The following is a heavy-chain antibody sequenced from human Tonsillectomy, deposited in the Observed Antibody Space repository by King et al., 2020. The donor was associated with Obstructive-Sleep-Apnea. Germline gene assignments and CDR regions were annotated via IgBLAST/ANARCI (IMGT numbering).Heavy chain of an antibody. D-gene: IGHD5-18*01. V-gene: IGHV4-31*03. J-gene: IGHJ4*02. Sequence: QLQESGPGLVKPSQTLSLTCSVSGGSISSGGYYWSWIRQHPGKGLEWIGYIYYSGSTYYNPSLKSRVIISVDTSKNQFSLKLSCVIAADTAVYYCAGVGRDTAMVPKYYFDYWGQGTLVTVSS. CDR2: IYYSGST. CDR1: GGSISSGGYY. CDR3: AGVGRDTAMVPKYYFDY.